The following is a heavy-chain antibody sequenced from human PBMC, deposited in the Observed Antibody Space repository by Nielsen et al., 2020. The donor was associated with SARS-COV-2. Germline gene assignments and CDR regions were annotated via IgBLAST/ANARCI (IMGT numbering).Heavy chain of an antibody. CDR3: ATLAVAGTPNDY. D-gene: IGHD6-19*01. J-gene: IGHJ4*02. CDR1: GFTFSSYW. V-gene: IGHV3-7*03. CDR2: IKQDGSEK. Sequence: GSLRLSCAASGFTFSSYWMSWVRQAPGKGLEWVANIKQDGSEKYYVDSVKGRFTISRDNAKNSLYLQMNSLRAEDTAVYYCATLAVAGTPNDYWGQGTLVTVSS.